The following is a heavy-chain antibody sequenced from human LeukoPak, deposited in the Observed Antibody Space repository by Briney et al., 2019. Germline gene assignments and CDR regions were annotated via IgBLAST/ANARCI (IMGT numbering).Heavy chain of an antibody. Sequence: RGSLRLSCAASGFTFSNYAMTWVRQAPGKGLEWVSAISDSGGSTYYADSVKGRFTISRDNSKNTLYLQMNSLRAEDTAVYYCAKAGVDKVDPWGQGTLVTVSS. D-gene: IGHD3-3*01. J-gene: IGHJ5*02. CDR2: ISDSGGST. CDR1: GFTFSNYA. V-gene: IGHV3-23*01. CDR3: AKAGVDKVDP.